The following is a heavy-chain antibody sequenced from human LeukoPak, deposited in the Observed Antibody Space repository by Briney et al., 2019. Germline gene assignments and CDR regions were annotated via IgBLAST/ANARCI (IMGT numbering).Heavy chain of an antibody. Sequence: GGSLRLSCVVSGFNFDNFAMHWVRQPLGKGPEWVAFISYDVGNKYYADSVKGRFTVSRGNSKNTLDLQMNTLRAEDTAVYYCAKDPPTIFGVVTIGFHFDYWGQGTLVTVSS. J-gene: IGHJ4*02. CDR2: ISYDVGNK. D-gene: IGHD3-3*01. CDR3: AKDPPTIFGVVTIGFHFDY. CDR1: GFNFDNFA. V-gene: IGHV3-30*04.